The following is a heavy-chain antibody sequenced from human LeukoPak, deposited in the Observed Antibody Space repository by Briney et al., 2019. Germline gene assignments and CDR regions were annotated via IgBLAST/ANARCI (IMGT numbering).Heavy chain of an antibody. CDR3: VRVKGTYFDY. Sequence: PGGSLRLSCEASGFPLSSYSINWVRQAPGKGLEWVSYISASGGNIYYLDSAKGRFTVSRDNARKSLFLQMNNARVEDTAFYYCVRVKGTYFDYWGQGALVTVSS. CDR2: ISASGGNI. V-gene: IGHV3-48*01. CDR1: GFPLSSYS. D-gene: IGHD1-1*01. J-gene: IGHJ4*02.